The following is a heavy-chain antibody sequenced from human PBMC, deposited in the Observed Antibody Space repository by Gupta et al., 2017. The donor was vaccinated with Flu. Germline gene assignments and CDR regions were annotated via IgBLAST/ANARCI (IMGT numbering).Heavy chain of an antibody. CDR1: GFTCSSYG. D-gene: IGHD6-13*01. CDR2: ISYDGSNK. Sequence: QVQLVESGGGVVQPERSLRLSCAASGFTCSSYGMHWVRQAPGKGLEWVAVISYDGSNKYYADSVKGRFTISRDNSKNTLYLQMNSLRAEDTAVYYCAKDGGYSSSWYGYWGQGTLVTVSS. J-gene: IGHJ4*02. CDR3: AKDGGYSSSWYGY. V-gene: IGHV3-30*18.